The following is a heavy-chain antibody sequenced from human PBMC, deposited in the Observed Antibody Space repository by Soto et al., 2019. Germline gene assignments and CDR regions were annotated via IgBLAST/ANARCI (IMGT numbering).Heavy chain of an antibody. CDR1: GFTFSTYW. D-gene: IGHD1-7*01. V-gene: IGHV3-74*01. CDR2: IRGDGTRT. Sequence: EMQLVESGRALVQPGGSLRLSCAASGFTFSTYWMHWVRQGPGKGLVWVSRIRGDGTRTNYADSVRGRFTVSRDNAKNTLYLQINSLTAEDTAVYYCASGTLTPIDMVVYWGQGTLVTVSS. J-gene: IGHJ4*02. CDR3: ASGTLTPIDMVVY.